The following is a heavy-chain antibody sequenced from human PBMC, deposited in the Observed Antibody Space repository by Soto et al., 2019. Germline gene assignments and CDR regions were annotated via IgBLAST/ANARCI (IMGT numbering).Heavy chain of an antibody. V-gene: IGHV3-30*03. CDR1: GFSFSTSD. J-gene: IGHJ3*02. CDR2: ITIDGSRK. CDR3: TRGPTHGAFDI. Sequence: QVQLEESGGGVVQPGRSLRLSCVASGFSFSTSDMHWVRQAPGKGLEWVAHITIDGSRKYYADSVKGRFTVSRENSKNPVYLQINILSPDETVLYYCTRGPTHGAFDIWGQGTMVTVSS.